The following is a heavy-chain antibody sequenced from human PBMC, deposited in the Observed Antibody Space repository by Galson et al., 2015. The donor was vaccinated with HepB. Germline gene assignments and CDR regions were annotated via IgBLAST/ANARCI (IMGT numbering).Heavy chain of an antibody. CDR1: GYTFTSFG. CDR3: ARDKYDFWSGYYIDP. CDR2: ISVYNDNT. J-gene: IGHJ5*02. V-gene: IGHV1-18*01. Sequence: SVKVSCKASGYTFTSFGITWVRQAPGQGLEWMGWISVYNDNTNYAQKFQGRVTMTTDTSTSTAYMELRSLRYDDTAVYYCARDKYDFWSGYYIDPWGQGTLVAVSS. D-gene: IGHD3/OR15-3a*01.